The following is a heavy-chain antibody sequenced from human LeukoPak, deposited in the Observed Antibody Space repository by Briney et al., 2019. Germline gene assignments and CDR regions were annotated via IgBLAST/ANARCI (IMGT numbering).Heavy chain of an antibody. V-gene: IGHV4-59*01. CDR3: ARDRDSSGLRDFDL. CDR1: GGSISSYY. Sequence: SETLSLTCTVSGGSISSYYWSWIRQPPGKGLEWIGYTYYSGNTNYNPSLKSRVSISIDTSKNQFSLQLSSVTAADTAVYYCARDRDSSGLRDFDLWGRGTLVTVSA. D-gene: IGHD3-22*01. J-gene: IGHJ2*01. CDR2: TYYSGNT.